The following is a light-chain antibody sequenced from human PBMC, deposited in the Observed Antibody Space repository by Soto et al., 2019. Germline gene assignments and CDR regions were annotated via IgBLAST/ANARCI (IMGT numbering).Light chain of an antibody. CDR1: SSDVGGYNY. V-gene: IGLV2-14*01. CDR2: GVT. Sequence: QSVLTQPASVSWSPGQSITISCTGTSSDVGGYNYVSWYQQYPGKAPKLIIYGVTNRPSGVSNRFSGSKTGNTASLTISGLQAEDEADYYCFSHRGGDSHVFGTGTKVTVL. J-gene: IGLJ1*01. CDR3: FSHRGGDSHV.